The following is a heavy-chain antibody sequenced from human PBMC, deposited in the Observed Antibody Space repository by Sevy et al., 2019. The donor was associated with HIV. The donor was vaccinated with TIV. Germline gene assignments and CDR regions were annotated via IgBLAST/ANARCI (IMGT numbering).Heavy chain of an antibody. Sequence: GGSLRLSCAASGFTFDDYTMHWVRQAPGKGLEWVSLISWDGDSTYYADSVKGRFTISRDNSKNSLYLQMNSLRTEDTALYYCAKSAIAAAGTPNYYYYYGMDVWGQGTTVTVSS. D-gene: IGHD6-13*01. CDR3: AKSAIAAAGTPNYYYYYGMDV. J-gene: IGHJ6*02. CDR2: ISWDGDST. CDR1: GFTFDDYT. V-gene: IGHV3-43*01.